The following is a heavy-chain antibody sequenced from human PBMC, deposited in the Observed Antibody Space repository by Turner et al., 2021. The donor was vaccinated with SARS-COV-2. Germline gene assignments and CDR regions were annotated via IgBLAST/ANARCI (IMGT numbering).Heavy chain of an antibody. V-gene: IGHV3-53*01. D-gene: IGHD3-3*01. Sequence: EVQLVESGGGLIQPGGSLILSCAASGLTVSSNYMSWVRQAPGKGLEWVSVIYSGGSTYYADSVKGRFTISRDNSKNTLYLQMNSLRAEDTAVYYCARDLMEVGGMDVWGQGTTVTVSS. CDR3: ARDLMEVGGMDV. CDR2: IYSGGST. J-gene: IGHJ6*02. CDR1: GLTVSSNY.